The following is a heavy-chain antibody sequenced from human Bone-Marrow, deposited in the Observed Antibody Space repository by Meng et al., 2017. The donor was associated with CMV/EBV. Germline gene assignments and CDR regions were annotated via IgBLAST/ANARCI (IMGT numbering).Heavy chain of an antibody. CDR3: TRRYYDSSGYYD. D-gene: IGHD3-22*01. CDR1: GFTFSGSA. Sequence: GSLKISCAASGFTFSGSAMHWVRQASGKGLEWVGRIRSKANSYATAYAASVKGRFTISRDDSKNTAYLQMNSLKTEDTAVYYCTRRYYDSSGYYDWGQGTLVTVSS. J-gene: IGHJ4*02. V-gene: IGHV3-73*01. CDR2: IRSKANSYAT.